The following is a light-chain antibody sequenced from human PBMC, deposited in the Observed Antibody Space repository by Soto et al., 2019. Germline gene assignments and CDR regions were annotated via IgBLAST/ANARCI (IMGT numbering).Light chain of an antibody. Sequence: EIVLTQSPGTLSLSPGERATLSCRASQSVSSSYLAWYQQKPGQAPRLLIYGASSRATGIPDRCSGSGSGTDFTLTISRLEPEDFAVYYWQQYDSSPLTFGGGTKVEVK. CDR3: QQYDSSPLT. J-gene: IGKJ4*01. V-gene: IGKV3-20*01. CDR2: GAS. CDR1: QSVSSSY.